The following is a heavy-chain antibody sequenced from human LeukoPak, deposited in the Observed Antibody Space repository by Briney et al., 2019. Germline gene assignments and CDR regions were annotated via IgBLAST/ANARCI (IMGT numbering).Heavy chain of an antibody. CDR2: IYYSGST. J-gene: IGHJ4*02. Sequence: SETLSLTFTVSGGSISCSTYYWGWIRQPPGKGLEWVGSIYYSGSTYYNPSLKSRVTISVDTSKNQFSLKLSSVTAADTAVYYCARFHSGYDMGEYWGQGTLVTVSS. V-gene: IGHV4-39*01. CDR3: ARFHSGYDMGEY. D-gene: IGHD5-12*01. CDR1: GGSISCSTYY.